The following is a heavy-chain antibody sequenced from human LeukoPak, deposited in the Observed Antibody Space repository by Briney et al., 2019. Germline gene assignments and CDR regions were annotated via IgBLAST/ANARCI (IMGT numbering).Heavy chain of an antibody. Sequence: ASVKVSCRASGYTFSSYGIAWVRQAPGQGVEWMGWVSTFTPYTNYAEKFQGRVTMTTDTSTATAYMELSSLTSDDTAVYYCARDHPAYCGGDCYKYYYDYWGHGTPVTVSS. CDR3: ARDHPAYCGGDCYKYYYDY. J-gene: IGHJ4*01. D-gene: IGHD2-21*02. CDR1: GYTFSSYG. CDR2: VSTFTPYT. V-gene: IGHV1-18*01.